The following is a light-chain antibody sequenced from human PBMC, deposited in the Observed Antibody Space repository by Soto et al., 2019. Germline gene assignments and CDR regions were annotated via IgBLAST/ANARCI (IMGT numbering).Light chain of an antibody. CDR2: LGS. CDR3: MQALQILVE. Sequence: DSVMTQFPLSLSVTPGEPASISCRSSQSLLHSDGYNYLDWYVQKPEQSPQLLIYLGSNRASGVPDRFSGSGSGTDFTLKISRWEAADVGVYYCMQALQILVEFVQGTKVEIK. V-gene: IGKV2-28*01. J-gene: IGKJ1*01. CDR1: QSLLHSDGYNY.